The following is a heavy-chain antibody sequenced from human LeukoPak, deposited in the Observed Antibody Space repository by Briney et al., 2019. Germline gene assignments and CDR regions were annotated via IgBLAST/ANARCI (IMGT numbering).Heavy chain of an antibody. J-gene: IGHJ4*02. CDR2: INHSGST. Sequence: SETLYLTCAVYGGSFSGYYWSWIRQPPGKGLEWIGEINHSGSTNYNPSLKSRVTISVDTSKNQFSLKLSSVTAADTAVYYCARGLRSGGSCCFDYWGQGTLVTVSS. CDR3: ARGLRSGGSCCFDY. D-gene: IGHD2-15*01. V-gene: IGHV4-34*01. CDR1: GGSFSGYY.